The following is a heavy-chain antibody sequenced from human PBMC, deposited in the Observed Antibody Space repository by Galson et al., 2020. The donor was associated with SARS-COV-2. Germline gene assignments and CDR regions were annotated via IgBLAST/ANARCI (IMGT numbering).Heavy chain of an antibody. CDR2: ISSSSSYI. CDR1: GFTFSSYS. Sequence: GGSLRLSCAASGFTFSSYSMNWVRQAPGKGLEWVSSISSSSSYIYYADSVKGRFTISRDNAKNSLYLQMNSLRAEDTAVYYCARHCSGGSCYPPYYGMDVWGQGTTVTVSS. D-gene: IGHD2-15*01. CDR3: ARHCSGGSCYPPYYGMDV. V-gene: IGHV3-21*01. J-gene: IGHJ6*02.